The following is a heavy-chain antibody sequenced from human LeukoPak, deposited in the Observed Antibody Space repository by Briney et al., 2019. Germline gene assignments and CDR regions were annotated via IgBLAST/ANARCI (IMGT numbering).Heavy chain of an antibody. Sequence: PGGSLRLSCAASGFTFSSYSMNWVRQAPGKGLEWVSFISSSSSAIYYADSVKGRFTISRDNAKNSLYLQMHNLRAEDTAVYYCARISTVDERFWGLGTLVTVSS. J-gene: IGHJ4*02. CDR2: ISSSSSAI. V-gene: IGHV3-48*04. D-gene: IGHD1-1*01. CDR1: GFTFSSYS. CDR3: ARISTVDERF.